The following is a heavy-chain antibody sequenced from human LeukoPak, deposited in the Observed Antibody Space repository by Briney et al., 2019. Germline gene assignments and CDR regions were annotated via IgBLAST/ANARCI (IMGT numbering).Heavy chain of an antibody. V-gene: IGHV3-64*02. Sequence: GGSLRLSCAASGFRISDHGMHWVRQAPGKGLEYVSAIGSDGAGGGKHYADSAKGRFTISRDNSRNTLYLQMGSLTTEDMAVYYCARNGCPKGVCLDSWGHGTLVSVSS. CDR3: ARNGCPKGVCLDS. CDR1: GFRISDHG. J-gene: IGHJ5*01. CDR2: IGSDGAGGGK. D-gene: IGHD2-8*01.